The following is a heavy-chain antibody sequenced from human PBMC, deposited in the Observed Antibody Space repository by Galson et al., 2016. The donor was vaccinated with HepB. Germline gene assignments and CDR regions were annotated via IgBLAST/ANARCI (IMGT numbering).Heavy chain of an antibody. CDR3: AKDTARYCSSTSCSYGMDV. Sequence: SLRLSCAASGFTFSSYGMHWVHQAPGKGLEWVAVISYDGSNKYYADSVKGRFTISRDNSKNTLYLQMNSLRAEDTAVYYCAKDTARYCSSTSCSYGMDVWGQGTTVTVSS. CDR2: ISYDGSNK. V-gene: IGHV3-30*18. D-gene: IGHD2-2*01. CDR1: GFTFSSYG. J-gene: IGHJ6*02.